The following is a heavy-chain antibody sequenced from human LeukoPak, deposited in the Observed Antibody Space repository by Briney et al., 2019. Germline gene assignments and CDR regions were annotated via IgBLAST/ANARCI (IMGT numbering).Heavy chain of an antibody. CDR2: IKQDGSEK. Sequence: GGSLRLSCAASGFTFGIYWMSWVRQAPGKGLEWVANIKQDGSEKFYVDSVKGRFTLSRDNAKNSLFLQMNSLRAEDTAVYYCARDYYGSGWYGDYWGQGTLVTVSS. CDR1: GFTFGIYW. V-gene: IGHV3-7*04. D-gene: IGHD6-19*01. CDR3: ARDYYGSGWYGDY. J-gene: IGHJ4*02.